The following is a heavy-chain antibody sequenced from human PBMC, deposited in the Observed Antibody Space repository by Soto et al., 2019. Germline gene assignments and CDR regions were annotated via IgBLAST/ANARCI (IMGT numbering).Heavy chain of an antibody. V-gene: IGHV1-69*12. CDR3: ARAQLDYDFWSGYKPRPGNYYYGMDV. CDR2: IIPIFGTA. Sequence: QVQLVQSGAEVKKPGSSVKVSCKASGGTFSSYAISWVRQAPGQGLEWMGGIIPIFGTANYAQKFQGRVTITADESTSTAYMELSSLRSEDTAVYYCARAQLDYDFWSGYKPRPGNYYYGMDVWGQGTTVTVSS. D-gene: IGHD3-3*01. J-gene: IGHJ6*02. CDR1: GGTFSSYA.